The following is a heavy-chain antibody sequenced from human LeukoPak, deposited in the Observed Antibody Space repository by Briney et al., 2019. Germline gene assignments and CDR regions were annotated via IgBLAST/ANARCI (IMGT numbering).Heavy chain of an antibody. D-gene: IGHD3-22*01. CDR2: ISGSGGST. V-gene: IGHV3-23*01. J-gene: IGHJ3*02. CDR3: AKVSHYDSSGYYWSRAFDI. CDR1: GFTFSSYA. Sequence: QAGGSLRLSCVTSGFTFSSYAMSWVRQAPGKGLEWVSSISGSGGSTYYADSVKGRFTISRDNSKNTLYLQMNSLRAEDTAVYYCAKVSHYDSSGYYWSRAFDIWGQGTMVTVSS.